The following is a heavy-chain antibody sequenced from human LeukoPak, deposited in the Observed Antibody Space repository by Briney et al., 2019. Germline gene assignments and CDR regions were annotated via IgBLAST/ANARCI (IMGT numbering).Heavy chain of an antibody. J-gene: IGHJ4*02. CDR1: GGSISSYY. V-gene: IGHV4-59*08. CDR3: ARGAYYDFWSGSYFDY. Sequence: PSETLSLTCTVSGGSISSYYWSWIRQPPGKGLEWIGYIYYSGRTNYNPSLKSRVTISVDTSKNQFSLKLSSVTAADTAVYYCARGAYYDFWSGSYFDYWGQGTLVTVSS. D-gene: IGHD3-3*01. CDR2: IYYSGRT.